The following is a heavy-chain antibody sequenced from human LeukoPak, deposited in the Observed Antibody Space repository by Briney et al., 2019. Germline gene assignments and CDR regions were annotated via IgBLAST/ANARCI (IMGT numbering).Heavy chain of an antibody. CDR3: ATGRYCTNGVCSYLLAY. Sequence: ASVKVSCKASGYTFTGYYMHWVRQAPGQGLEWMGWINPNSGGTNYAQKFQGRVTMTRDTSISTAYMELSRLRSDDTAVYYCATGRYCTNGVCSYLLAYWGQRTLVTVSS. V-gene: IGHV1-2*02. CDR1: GYTFTGYY. D-gene: IGHD2-8*01. CDR2: INPNSGGT. J-gene: IGHJ4*02.